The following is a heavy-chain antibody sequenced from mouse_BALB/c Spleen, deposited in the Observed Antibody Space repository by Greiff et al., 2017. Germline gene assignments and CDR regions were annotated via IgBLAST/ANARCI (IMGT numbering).Heavy chain of an antibody. CDR3: ARDEITTVVATDWYFDV. Sequence: VQLVESGPGLVAPSQSLSITCTVSGFSLTSYDISWIRQPPGKGLEWLGVIWAGGSTNYNSALMSRLSISKDNSKSQVFLKMNSLQTDDTAMYYCARDEITTVVATDWYFDVWGAGTTVTVSS. CDR2: IWAGGST. D-gene: IGHD1-1*01. J-gene: IGHJ1*01. V-gene: IGHV2-9*02. CDR1: GFSLTSYD.